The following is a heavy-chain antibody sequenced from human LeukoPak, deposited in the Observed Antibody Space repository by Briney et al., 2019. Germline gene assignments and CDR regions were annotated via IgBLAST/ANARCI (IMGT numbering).Heavy chain of an antibody. CDR3: AKGNDDILTGYPDC. CDR1: GFTFSSYG. J-gene: IGHJ4*02. D-gene: IGHD3-9*01. Sequence: GGSLRLSCAASGFTFSSYGMSWVRQAPGKGLEWVSAISGSGGSTYYADSVKGRFTISRDNSKNTLYLQMISLRAEDTAVYYCAKGNDDILTGYPDCWGQGTLVTVSS. V-gene: IGHV3-23*01. CDR2: ISGSGGST.